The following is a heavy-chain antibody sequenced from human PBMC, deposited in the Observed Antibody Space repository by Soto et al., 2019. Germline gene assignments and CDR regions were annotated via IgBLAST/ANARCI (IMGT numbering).Heavy chain of an antibody. CDR3: VSQRTTVPTQAYFDY. V-gene: IGHV4-39*01. J-gene: IGHJ4*01. Sequence: SETLSLTCTVSGGSVTNSSYYWGWIRQSPGKGLEWIGSVHYRGRSYSKSSVKSRVTISVDTSKNRFSLSLNSVTASDTAVYFCVSQRTTVPTQAYFDYWGPGALVTVSS. CDR1: GGSVTNSSYY. CDR2: VHYRGRS. D-gene: IGHD4-17*01.